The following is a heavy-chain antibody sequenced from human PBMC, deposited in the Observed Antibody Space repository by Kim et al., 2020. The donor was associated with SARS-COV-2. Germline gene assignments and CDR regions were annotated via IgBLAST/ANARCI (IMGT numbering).Heavy chain of an antibody. D-gene: IGHD3-22*01. J-gene: IGHJ4*02. CDR3: ARDTIENNYDSSGYDY. CDR1: GFTFSSFW. V-gene: IGHV3-7*01. CDR2: IKQDGNEK. Sequence: GGSLRLSCAASGFTFSSFWMSWVRQAPGKGLEWVANIKQDGNEKFYVDSVKGRFTISRDIAKNSLYLQMNSLRAEDTAVYYCARDTIENNYDSSGYDYWGQGTLVTVSS.